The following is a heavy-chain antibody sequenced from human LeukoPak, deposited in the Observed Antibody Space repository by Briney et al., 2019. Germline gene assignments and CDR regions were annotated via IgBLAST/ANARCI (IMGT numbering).Heavy chain of an antibody. CDR1: GFTFSSYA. J-gene: IGHJ4*02. CDR3: AKRRDSDTRWWGDFDS. CDR2: ISGSGGST. V-gene: IGHV3-23*01. Sequence: GGSLRLSCAASGFTFSSYAMSWVRQAPGKGLEWVSAISGSGGSTYYADSVKGRFTISRDNSKNTLYLQMNSLRAEDTAVYYCAKRRDSDTRWWGDFDSWGQGTLVTVSS. D-gene: IGHD1-26*01.